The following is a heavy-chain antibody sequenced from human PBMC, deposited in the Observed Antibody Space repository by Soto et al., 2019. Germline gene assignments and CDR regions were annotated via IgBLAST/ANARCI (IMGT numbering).Heavy chain of an antibody. CDR3: AKGSVTTAYMDV. D-gene: IGHD4-4*01. CDR2: ISASGDSK. J-gene: IGHJ6*03. CDR1: GFTFSSNA. V-gene: IGHV3-23*01. Sequence: AQLLESGGGSVQPGGSLRLTCAASGFTFSSNAMTWVRQAPGKGLQWVSAISASGDSKYYADSVKGRFTRSRDNSRNTVYLQMSTLRAEDIAVYYCAKGSVTTAYMDVWGKGTTVTVSS.